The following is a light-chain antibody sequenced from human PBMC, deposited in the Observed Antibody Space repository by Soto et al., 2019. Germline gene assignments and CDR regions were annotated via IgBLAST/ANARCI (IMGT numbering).Light chain of an antibody. V-gene: IGKV3-11*01. CDR3: QQRTNWLMYT. CDR2: DAS. J-gene: IGKJ2*01. Sequence: EFVLTQSPATLSLSPGERATLSCRASQSVNTYLAWYQQKPGQAPRLLIYDASNRATGVPARFSGSGSGTDFTLTISSLEPEDFAVYYWQQRTNWLMYTFGQGNKLEIK. CDR1: QSVNTY.